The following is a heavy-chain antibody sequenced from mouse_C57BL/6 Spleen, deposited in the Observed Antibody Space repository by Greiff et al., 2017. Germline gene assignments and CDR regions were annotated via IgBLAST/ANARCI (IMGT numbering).Heavy chain of an antibody. CDR3: TSTVVATYWYFDG. CDR1: GYTFTSYW. CDR2: IYPGNSAT. Sequence: VQLQQSGTVLARPGASVKMSCKTSGYTFTSYWMHWVNQRPGQGLEWIGAIYPGNSATSYNQKFKGKAKLTAVTSASTAFMELSSLTNEDSAVYCCTSTVVATYWYFDGWGTGTTVTVAS. V-gene: IGHV1-5*01. D-gene: IGHD1-1*01. J-gene: IGHJ1*03.